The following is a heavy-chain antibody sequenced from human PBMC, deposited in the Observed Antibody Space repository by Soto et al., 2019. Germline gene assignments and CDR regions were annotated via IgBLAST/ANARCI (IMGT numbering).Heavy chain of an antibody. D-gene: IGHD3-16*02. CDR2: IYHSGST. V-gene: IGHV4-4*02. J-gene: IGHJ6*03. CDR3: ARTGPIVGYYYYYMDV. CDR1: SGTISSSNW. Sequence: SEPLSLTCAVSSGTISSSNWWRWVRQPPGKGLEWIGEIYHSGSTNYNPSLKSRVTISVDKSKNQFSLKLSSVTAADTAVYYCARTGPIVGYYYYYMDVWGKGTTVTVSS.